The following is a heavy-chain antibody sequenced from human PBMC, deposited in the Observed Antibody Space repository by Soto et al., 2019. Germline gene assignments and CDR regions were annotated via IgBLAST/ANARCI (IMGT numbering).Heavy chain of an antibody. V-gene: IGHV3-74*01. CDR1: GVTFSNYW. CDR3: ARGDIVNEFSYYYMDV. J-gene: IGHJ6*03. CDR2: IHGDGSRT. Sequence: EVQLVESGGGLVQPGGSLKLSCSASGVTFSNYWMHWVRQGPGKGLVWVSRIHGDGSRTNYADSVKGRFTISRDNANSTLFLQMNSLRVEDTGVYYCARGDIVNEFSYYYMDVGGKGTTVTVSS. D-gene: IGHD2-15*01.